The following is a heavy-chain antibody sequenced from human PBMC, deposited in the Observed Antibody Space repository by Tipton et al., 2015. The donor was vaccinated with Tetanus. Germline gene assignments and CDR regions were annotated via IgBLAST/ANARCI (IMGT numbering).Heavy chain of an antibody. J-gene: IGHJ4*02. CDR1: GDSMSPYY. CDR3: ARGPSYSGAWYHY. CDR2: IYYKGST. Sequence: TLSLTCTISGDSMSPYYWGWLRQPPGKGLEWIGYIYYKGSTNYNPSLMSRVTISIDTSSNQFSLKLTSVTPADTAIYYCARGPSYSGAWYHYWGQGAMVTVSP. V-gene: IGHV4-59*01. D-gene: IGHD6-19*01.